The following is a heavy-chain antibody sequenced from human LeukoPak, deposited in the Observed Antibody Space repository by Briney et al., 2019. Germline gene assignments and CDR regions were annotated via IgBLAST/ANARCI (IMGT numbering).Heavy chain of an antibody. CDR1: GGSISSSSYY. J-gene: IGHJ5*02. CDR3: ARDADGWFDP. V-gene: IGHV4-39*07. Sequence: SETLSLTCTVSGGSISSSSYYWGWIRQPPGKGLEWIGSIYYSGSTYYSPSLKSRVTISVDTSKNQFSLKLNSVTAADTAVYYCARDADGWFDPWGQGTLVTVSS. CDR2: IYYSGST.